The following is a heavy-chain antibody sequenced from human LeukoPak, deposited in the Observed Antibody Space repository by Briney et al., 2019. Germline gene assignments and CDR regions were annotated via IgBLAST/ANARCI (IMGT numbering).Heavy chain of an antibody. CDR1: GFTFSSYS. D-gene: IGHD1-26*01. CDR2: ISSSSSTI. Sequence: PGGSLRLSCAASGFTFSSYSMNWVRQAPGKGREWVSYISSSSSTIYYADSVKGRFTISRDKAKNSLYLQMNSLRAEDTAVYYCARVAYSGSYSGYWGQGTLVTVSS. CDR3: ARVAYSGSYSGY. V-gene: IGHV3-48*01. J-gene: IGHJ4*02.